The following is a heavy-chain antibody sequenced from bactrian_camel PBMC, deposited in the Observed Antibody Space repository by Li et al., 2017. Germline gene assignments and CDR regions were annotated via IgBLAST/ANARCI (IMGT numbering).Heavy chain of an antibody. D-gene: IGHD2*01. CDR1: GYYS. CDR3: AAANGRGYCTAVDYTY. J-gene: IGHJ4*01. V-gene: IGHV3S53*01. Sequence: HVQLVESGGGSVQAGGSLKLSCAASGYYSMAWFRQAPGKEREGVAAIGLDGGTHYAESVKGRFIISLNGGKDIVYLQMNSLRPEDTAMYYCAAANGRGYCTAVDYTYLGQGTQVTVS. CDR2: IGLDGGT.